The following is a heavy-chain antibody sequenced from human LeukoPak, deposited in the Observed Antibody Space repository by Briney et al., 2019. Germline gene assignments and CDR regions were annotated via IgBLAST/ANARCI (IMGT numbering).Heavy chain of an antibody. D-gene: IGHD3-16*02. CDR3: ASQSGDYDDVWGSYRYYFDN. V-gene: IGHV4-34*01. Sequence: SETLSLTCAVYGGSFSGYYWSWIRQPPGKGLEWIGEINHSGSTNYNPSLKSRVTISVDTSKNQFSLKLSSVTAADTAVYYCASQSGDYDDVWGSYRYYFDNWGQGTQVIVSS. CDR1: GGSFSGYY. CDR2: INHSGST. J-gene: IGHJ4*02.